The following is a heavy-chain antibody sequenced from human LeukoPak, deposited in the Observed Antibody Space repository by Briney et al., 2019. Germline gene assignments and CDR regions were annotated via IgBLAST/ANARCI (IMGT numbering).Heavy chain of an antibody. CDR3: ARHYGDYGWYFDL. J-gene: IGHJ2*01. D-gene: IGHD4-17*01. Sequence: SETLSLTCTVSGYSISSGYYWGWIRQPPGKGLEWTGSIFHSGSTSYNPSLKSRVTISVDTSKNQFSLKLSSVTAADTAVYYCARHYGDYGWYFDLWGRGTLVTVSS. V-gene: IGHV4-38-2*02. CDR1: GYSISSGYY. CDR2: IFHSGST.